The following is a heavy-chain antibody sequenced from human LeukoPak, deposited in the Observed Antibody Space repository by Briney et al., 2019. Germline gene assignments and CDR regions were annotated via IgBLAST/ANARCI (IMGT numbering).Heavy chain of an antibody. CDR3: ARDRAGTYYYYYYGMDV. D-gene: IGHD1-14*01. CDR1: EFTFSSYW. V-gene: IGHV3-74*01. Sequence: HPGGSLRLSCAASEFTFSSYWMHWVRQAPGKGLVWVSHIKSDGGSTGYADSVKGRFTISRDNAKNTLYLQMNSLRAEDTAVYYCARDRAGTYYYYYYGMDVWGQGTTVTVSS. CDR2: IKSDGGST. J-gene: IGHJ6*02.